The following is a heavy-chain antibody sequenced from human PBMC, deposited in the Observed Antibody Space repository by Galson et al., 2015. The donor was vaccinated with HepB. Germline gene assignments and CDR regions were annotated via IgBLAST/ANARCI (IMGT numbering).Heavy chain of an antibody. CDR2: TYFRSQWRI. V-gene: IGHV6-1*01. Sequence: CAISGDSVTSNSAVWNWIRQSPSRGLEWLGRTYFRSQWRIDYSVSVKSRITINADTSQNQFSLHLNSMTPEDTAVYYCAYGSDVWGQGTTVIVSS. CDR1: GDSVTSNSAV. CDR3: AYGSDV. J-gene: IGHJ6*02.